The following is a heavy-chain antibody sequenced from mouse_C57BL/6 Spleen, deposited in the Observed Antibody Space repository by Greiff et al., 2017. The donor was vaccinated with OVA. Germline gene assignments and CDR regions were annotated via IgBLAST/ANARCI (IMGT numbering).Heavy chain of an antibody. J-gene: IGHJ4*01. D-gene: IGHD2-12*01. Sequence: EVQLQQSGPVLVKPGASVKMSCKASGYTFTDYYMNWVKQSHGKSLEWIGVINPYNGGTSYNQKFKGKATLTVDKSSSTAYMELNSLTSEDSAVYYCARRGLYSPDDAMDYWGQGASVTVSS. CDR2: INPYNGGT. V-gene: IGHV1-19*01. CDR3: ARRGLYSPDDAMDY. CDR1: GYTFTDYY.